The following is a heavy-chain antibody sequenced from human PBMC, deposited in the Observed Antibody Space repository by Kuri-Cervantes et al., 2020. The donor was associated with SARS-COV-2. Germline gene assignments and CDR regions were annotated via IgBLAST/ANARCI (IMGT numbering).Heavy chain of an antibody. CDR3: AREIPEYCSGGSCYSSSARVFDY. Sequence: SETLSLTCAVSGGSISSSNWWSWVRQPPGKGLEWIGEIYHSGSTNYNPSLKSRVTISVDTSKNQFSLKLSSVTAADTAVYYCAREIPEYCSGGSCYSSSARVFDYWGQGTLVTVSS. J-gene: IGHJ4*02. V-gene: IGHV4-4*02. CDR1: GGSISSSNW. CDR2: IYHSGST. D-gene: IGHD2-15*01.